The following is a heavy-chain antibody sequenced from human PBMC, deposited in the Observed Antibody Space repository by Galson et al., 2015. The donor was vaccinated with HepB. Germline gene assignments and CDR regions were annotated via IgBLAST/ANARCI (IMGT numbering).Heavy chain of an antibody. CDR3: ASRIAARPGWFDP. CDR1: GFTFSSYA. V-gene: IGHV3-23*01. D-gene: IGHD6-6*01. CDR2: ISGSGGST. J-gene: IGHJ5*02. Sequence: SLRLSCAASGFTFSSYAMSWVRQAPGKGLEWVSAISGSGGSTYYADSVKGRFTISRDNSKNTLYLQMNSLRAEDTAVYYCASRIAARPGWFDPWGQGTLVTVSS.